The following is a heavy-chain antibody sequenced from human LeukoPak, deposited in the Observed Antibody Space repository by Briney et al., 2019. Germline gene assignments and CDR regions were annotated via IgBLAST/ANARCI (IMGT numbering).Heavy chain of an antibody. J-gene: IGHJ4*02. CDR2: ISGSGGST. CDR3: AKDGSGSYYSND. Sequence: GGSLRLSCAASGLTFSSCAMSWVRQAPGEGLEWVSAISGSGGSTYYADSVKGRFTISRDNSKNTLYLQMNSLRAEDTAVYYCAKDGSGSYYSNDWGQGTLVTVSS. V-gene: IGHV3-23*01. CDR1: GLTFSSCA. D-gene: IGHD3-10*01.